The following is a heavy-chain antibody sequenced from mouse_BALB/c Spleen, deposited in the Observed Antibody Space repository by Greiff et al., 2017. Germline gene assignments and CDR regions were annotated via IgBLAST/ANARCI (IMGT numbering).Heavy chain of an antibody. CDR2: IDPANGNT. D-gene: IGHD2-2*01. J-gene: IGHJ4*01. Sequence: EVQLQESGAELVKPGASVKLSCTASGFNIKDTYMHWVKQRPEQGLEWIGRIDPANGNTKYDPKFQGKATITADTSSNTAYLQLSSLTSEDTAVYYCDGYYYAMDYWGQGTSVTVSS. CDR1: GFNIKDTY. CDR3: DGYYYAMDY. V-gene: IGHV14-3*02.